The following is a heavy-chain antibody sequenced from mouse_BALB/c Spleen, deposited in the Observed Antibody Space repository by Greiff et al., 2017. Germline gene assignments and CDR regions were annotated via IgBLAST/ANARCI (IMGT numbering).Heavy chain of an antibody. CDR2: ISDGGSYT. Sequence: EVQGVESGGGLVKPGGSLKLSCAASGFTFSDYYMYWVRQTPEKRLEWVATISDGGSYTYYPDSVKGRFTISRDNAKNNLYLQMSSLKSEDTAMYYCARDYYGSPYYAMDYWGQGTSVTVSS. CDR3: ARDYYGSPYYAMDY. D-gene: IGHD1-1*01. J-gene: IGHJ4*01. CDR1: GFTFSDYY. V-gene: IGHV5-4*02.